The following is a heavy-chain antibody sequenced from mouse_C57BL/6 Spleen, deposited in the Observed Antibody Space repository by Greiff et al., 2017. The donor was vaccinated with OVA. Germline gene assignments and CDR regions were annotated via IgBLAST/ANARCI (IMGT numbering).Heavy chain of an antibody. V-gene: IGHV1-61*01. Sequence: QVQLQQPGAELVRPGSSVKLSCKASGYTFTSYWMDWVKQRPGQGLEWIGNIYPSDSETHYNQKFKDKATLTVDKSSSTAYMQLSSLTSEDSAVYYCARGDEDSDYYAMDYWGQGTSVTVSS. CDR3: ARGDEDSDYYAMDY. CDR1: GYTFTSYW. J-gene: IGHJ4*01. CDR2: IYPSDSET.